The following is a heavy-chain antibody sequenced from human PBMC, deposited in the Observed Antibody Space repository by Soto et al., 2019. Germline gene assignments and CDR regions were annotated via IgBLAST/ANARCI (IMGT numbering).Heavy chain of an antibody. CDR3: ARGDSSGYYYHYYYGMDV. Sequence: SETLSLTCTVSGGSISSYYWSWIRQPPGKGLEWIGYIYYSGSTNYNPSLKSRVTISVDTSKNQFSLKLSSVTAADTAVYYCARGDSSGYYYHYYYGMDVWGQGTTVTVSS. CDR2: IYYSGST. V-gene: IGHV4-59*01. D-gene: IGHD3-22*01. J-gene: IGHJ6*02. CDR1: GGSISSYY.